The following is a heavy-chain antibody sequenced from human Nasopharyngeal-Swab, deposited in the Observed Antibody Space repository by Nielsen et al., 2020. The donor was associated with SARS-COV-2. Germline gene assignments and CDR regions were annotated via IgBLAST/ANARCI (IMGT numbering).Heavy chain of an antibody. Sequence: SVKVSCKASGYTFSSYAISWVRQAPGQGLEWMGGIIPIFGTANYAQKFQGRVTITADKSTSTAYMELSSLRSEDTAVYYCARNPVDYDYVWGSYRYRTFDYWGQGILVTVSS. D-gene: IGHD3-16*02. CDR1: GYTFSSYA. V-gene: IGHV1-69*06. J-gene: IGHJ4*02. CDR2: IIPIFGTA. CDR3: ARNPVDYDYVWGSYRYRTFDY.